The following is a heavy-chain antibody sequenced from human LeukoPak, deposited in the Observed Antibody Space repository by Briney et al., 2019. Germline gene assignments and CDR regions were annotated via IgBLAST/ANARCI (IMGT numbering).Heavy chain of an antibody. J-gene: IGHJ3*02. CDR1: GFTFSSYG. CDR2: IKQDGSEK. D-gene: IGHD6-6*01. CDR3: ARVHSSSSYDAFDI. V-gene: IGHV3-7*01. Sequence: GGSLRLSCAASGFTFSSYGMHWVRQAPGKGLEWVANIKQDGSEKYYVDSVKGRFTISRDNAKNSLYLQMNSLRAEDTAVYYCARVHSSSSYDAFDIWGQGTMVTVSS.